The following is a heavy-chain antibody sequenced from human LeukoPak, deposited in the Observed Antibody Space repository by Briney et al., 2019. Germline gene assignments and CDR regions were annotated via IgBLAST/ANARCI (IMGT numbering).Heavy chain of an antibody. CDR1: GFTVSSNY. V-gene: IGHV3-53*01. CDR2: IYSGGST. Sequence: GGSLRLSCAASGFTVSSNYMSWVRQAPGKGLEWVSVIYSGGSTYYADSVKGRFTISRDNSKNTLYLQMNSLRAEDTAVYYCAKDQIAVAGKNWFDPWGQGTLVTVSS. J-gene: IGHJ5*02. CDR3: AKDQIAVAGKNWFDP. D-gene: IGHD6-19*01.